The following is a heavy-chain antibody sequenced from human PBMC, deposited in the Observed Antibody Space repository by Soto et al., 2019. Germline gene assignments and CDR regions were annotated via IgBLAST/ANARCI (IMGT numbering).Heavy chain of an antibody. J-gene: IGHJ3*02. CDR3: AGIAGAGSWDDAFDI. CDR1: GFTFSSYW. CDR2: IKQDGSEK. Sequence: EVQLVESGGGLVQPGGSLRLSCAASGFTFSSYWMSWVRQAPGKGLEWVANIKQDGSEKYYVDSVKGRFTISRDNAKNSLSLQMTSLRAEDTAVYDGAGIAGAGSWDDAFDIWGQGTMLTVSS. D-gene: IGHD6-19*01. V-gene: IGHV3-7*03.